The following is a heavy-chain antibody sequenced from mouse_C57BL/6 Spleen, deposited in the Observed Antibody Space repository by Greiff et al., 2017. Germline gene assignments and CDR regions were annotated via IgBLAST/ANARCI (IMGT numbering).Heavy chain of an antibody. V-gene: IGHV1-82*01. J-gene: IGHJ4*01. CDR1: GYAFSSSW. CDR2: IYPGDGDT. CDR3: ARSGGNYGDSAMDY. D-gene: IGHD2-1*01. Sequence: VHLVESGPELVKPGASVKISCKASGYAFSSSWMNWVKQRPGKGLEWIGRIYPGDGDTNYNGKFKGKATLTADKSSSTAYMQLSSLTSEDSAVYFCARSGGNYGDSAMDYWGQGTSVTVSS.